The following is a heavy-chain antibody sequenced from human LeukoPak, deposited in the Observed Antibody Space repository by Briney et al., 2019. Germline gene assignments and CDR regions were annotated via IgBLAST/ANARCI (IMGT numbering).Heavy chain of an antibody. CDR1: GYTFSSYA. CDR3: ARSGRGTYYYFDL. J-gene: IGHJ4*02. V-gene: IGHV1-18*01. D-gene: IGHD5-12*01. CDR2: ISGSNGNT. Sequence: GASVKVSCKASGYTFSSYAISWVRQAPGQGLEWMGWISGSNGNTNYAQKFLGRVTMTADTSTSTAYMELRSLTSDDTAVYYCARSGRGTYYYFDLSGQGTLVTVSS.